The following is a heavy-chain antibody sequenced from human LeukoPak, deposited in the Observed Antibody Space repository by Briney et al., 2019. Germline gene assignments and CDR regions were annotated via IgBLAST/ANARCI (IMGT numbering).Heavy chain of an antibody. J-gene: IGHJ6*02. CDR3: AGDLHYYVAMDV. CDR2: IGSDNKL. D-gene: IGHD3-10*02. CDR1: GFTFSAYA. Sequence: GGSLRLSCEASGFTFSAYAMTWVRQAPGKGLEWVSSIGSDNKLHYSESVKGRFATSRDNSKSMLFLQLNSLRAEDTALYYCAGDLHYYVAMDVWGQGTTVTVSS. V-gene: IGHV3-23*05.